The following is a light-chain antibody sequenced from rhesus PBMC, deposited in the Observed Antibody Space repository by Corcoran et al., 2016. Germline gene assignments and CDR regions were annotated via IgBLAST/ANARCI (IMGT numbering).Light chain of an antibody. V-gene: IGKV1-25*01. J-gene: IGKJ1*01. CDR1: QGITND. Sequence: DIQMTQSPSSLSASVGDRVTITCRASQGITNDLAWSQQKPGETPKLLIYEASTLQSGIPSRFCGSGSGTDFTLTISSLHSEDFATFYCQQYYSLPWTFGLGTKLDIQ. CDR2: EAS. CDR3: QQYYSLPWT.